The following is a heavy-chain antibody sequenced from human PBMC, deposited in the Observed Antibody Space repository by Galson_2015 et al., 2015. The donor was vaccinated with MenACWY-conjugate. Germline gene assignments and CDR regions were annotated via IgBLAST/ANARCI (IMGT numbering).Heavy chain of an antibody. J-gene: IGHJ4*02. V-gene: IGHV3-33*01. CDR1: GFMFSDYG. CDR3: ARGTGSIRGVVLGVDF. D-gene: IGHD3-10*01. Sequence: LRLSCAASGFMFSDYGMQWVRQAPGKGLQWVALIWYDGSTKYYADSVKGRFTISRDNSKKTLYLQMNSLRGDDTAIYYCARGTGSIRGVVLGVDFWGQGSRVTVSS. CDR2: IWYDGSTK.